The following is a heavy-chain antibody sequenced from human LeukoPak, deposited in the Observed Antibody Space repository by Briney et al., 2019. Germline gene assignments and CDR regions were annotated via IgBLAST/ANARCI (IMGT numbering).Heavy chain of an antibody. D-gene: IGHD3-22*01. Sequence: ASVKASCKASGGTFSSYAISWVRQAPGQGLEWMGRIIPILGIANYAQKFQGRVTITADKSTSTAYMELSSLRSEDTAVYYCARELDTYYYDSSASGYFDYWGQGTLVTVSS. CDR3: ARELDTYYYDSSASGYFDY. CDR2: IIPILGIA. J-gene: IGHJ4*02. V-gene: IGHV1-69*04. CDR1: GGTFSSYA.